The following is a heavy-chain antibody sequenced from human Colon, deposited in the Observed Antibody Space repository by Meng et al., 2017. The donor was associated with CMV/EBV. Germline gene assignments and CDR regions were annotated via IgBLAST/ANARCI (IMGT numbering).Heavy chain of an antibody. CDR3: ARTFGSGTTDY. J-gene: IGHJ4*02. D-gene: IGHD1-26*01. V-gene: IGHV4-59*01. CDR1: GDSLSGYY. CDR2: IHYSGST. Sequence: SLTCTVSGDSLSGYYWSWIRQFPDKRLEWIGYIHYSGSTYFNPSLKSRLSLSVDSSKNQFSLNLRSLTAADTAVYYCARTFGSGTTDYWGQGTLVTVSS.